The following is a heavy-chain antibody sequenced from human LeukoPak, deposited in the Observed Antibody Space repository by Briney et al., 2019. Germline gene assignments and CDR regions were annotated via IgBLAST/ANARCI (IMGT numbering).Heavy chain of an antibody. CDR2: ISSSGSTI. CDR3: ARDSYYYDSSGYYPVLGFDY. J-gene: IGHJ4*02. V-gene: IGHV3-48*03. D-gene: IGHD3-22*01. Sequence: GGSLRLSCAASGFTFSSYAMSWVRQAPGKGLEWVSYISSSGSTIYYADSVKGRFTISRDNAKNSLYLQMNSLRAEDTAVYYCARDSYYYDSSGYYPVLGFDYWGQGTLVTVSS. CDR1: GFTFSSYA.